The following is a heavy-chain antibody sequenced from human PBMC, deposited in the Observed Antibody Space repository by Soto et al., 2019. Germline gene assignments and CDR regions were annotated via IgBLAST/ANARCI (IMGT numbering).Heavy chain of an antibody. CDR3: ARVGRGERVADAFDL. CDR2: ISAYNGNT. V-gene: IGHV1-18*01. Sequence: ASVKVSCKASGYTFTSYGISWVRQAPGQGLEWMGWISAYNGNTNYAQKLQGRVTMTTDTSTSTAYMELRSLRSDDTAVYYCARVGRGERVADAFDLWGQGTMVTVSS. CDR1: GYTFTSYG. D-gene: IGHD1-26*01. J-gene: IGHJ3*01.